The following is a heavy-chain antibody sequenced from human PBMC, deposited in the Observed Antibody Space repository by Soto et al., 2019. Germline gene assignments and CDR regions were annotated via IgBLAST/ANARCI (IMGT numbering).Heavy chain of an antibody. CDR1: GFAFRSYW. D-gene: IGHD6-6*01. Sequence: EVQLVESGGGLGQPGGSLRLSCAASGFAFRSYWMNWVRQVPGKGLEWVANINQDGSQKYYVDSVKGRFTISRDNANNSLFLQMSSLRGEDRAVYYCAREPPVGSSSSGHYWGQGILVTVSS. V-gene: IGHV3-7*01. J-gene: IGHJ4*02. CDR3: AREPPVGSSSSGHY. CDR2: INQDGSQK.